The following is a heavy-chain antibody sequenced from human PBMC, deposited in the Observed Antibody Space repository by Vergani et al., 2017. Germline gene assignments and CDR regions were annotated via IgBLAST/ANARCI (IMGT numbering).Heavy chain of an antibody. J-gene: IGHJ6*02. V-gene: IGHV3-21*02. D-gene: IGHD2-8*01. CDR3: ARDCTSGGCPDNYGMDV. Sequence: LQLQESGPGLVKPSETLSLICTVSGGSINPRRSFWGWIRQSPGKGLEWVAFIGSMGPYINYADSVKGRFIISRDNTNNSLFLQVRSLRAEDAAVYYCARDCTSGGCPDNYGMDVWGQGATVTVSS. CDR2: IGSMGPYI. CDR1: GGSINPRRSF.